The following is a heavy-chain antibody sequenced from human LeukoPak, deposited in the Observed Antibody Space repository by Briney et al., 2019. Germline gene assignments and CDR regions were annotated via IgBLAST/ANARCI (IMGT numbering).Heavy chain of an antibody. CDR2: ISYDGSNK. V-gene: IGHV3-30-3*01. J-gene: IGHJ4*02. CDR3: ASGLGYGPFDY. Sequence: GSLRLSCAASGFAFSSYAMHWVRQAPGKGLEWVAVISYDGSNKYYADSVKGRFTISRDNSKNTLYLQMNSLRAEDTAVYYCASGLGYGPFDYWGQGTLVTVSS. D-gene: IGHD5-18*01. CDR1: GFAFSSYA.